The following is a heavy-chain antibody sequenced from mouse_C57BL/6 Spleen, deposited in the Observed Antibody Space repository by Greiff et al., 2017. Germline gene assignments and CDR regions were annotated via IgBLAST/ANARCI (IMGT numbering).Heavy chain of an antibody. Sequence: VQLQQPGAELVRPGTSVKLSCKASGYTFTSYWMHWVKQRPGQGLAWIGVIAPSDSYTNYNQKFTGKATLTVDTSSSTAYMQLSSLTSEDSAVYYCAEGCDGPFFAYWGQGTLVTVAA. CDR2: IAPSDSYT. CDR1: GYTFTSYW. D-gene: IGHD3-1*01. V-gene: IGHV1-59*01. J-gene: IGHJ3*01. CDR3: AEGCDGPFFAY.